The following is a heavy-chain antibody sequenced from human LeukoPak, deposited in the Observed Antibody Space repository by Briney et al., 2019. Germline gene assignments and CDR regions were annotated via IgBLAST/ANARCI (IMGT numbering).Heavy chain of an antibody. V-gene: IGHV3-30*18. CDR1: GFTFSSYG. CDR3: ANLYETFDY. D-gene: IGHD5/OR15-5a*01. Sequence: PGGSLRLSCAASGFTFSSYGMHWVRQAPGKGLEWVAVISYGGSNKYYADSVKGRFTISRDNSKNTLYLQMNSLRAEDTAVYYCANLYETFDYWGQGTLVTVSS. CDR2: ISYGGSNK. J-gene: IGHJ4*02.